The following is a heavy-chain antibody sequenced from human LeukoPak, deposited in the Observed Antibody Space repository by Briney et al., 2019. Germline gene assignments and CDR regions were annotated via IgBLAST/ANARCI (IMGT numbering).Heavy chain of an antibody. D-gene: IGHD1-26*01. CDR1: GFTFSSYE. V-gene: IGHV3-7*01. CDR2: IKQDGSEK. CDR3: ARYARELLDY. Sequence: GGSLRLSCAASGFTFSSYEMNWVRQAPGKGLEWVANIKQDGSEKYYVDSVKGRFTISRDNAKNSVYLQMNSLRGEDTAVYYCARYARELLDYWGQGTLVTVSS. J-gene: IGHJ4*02.